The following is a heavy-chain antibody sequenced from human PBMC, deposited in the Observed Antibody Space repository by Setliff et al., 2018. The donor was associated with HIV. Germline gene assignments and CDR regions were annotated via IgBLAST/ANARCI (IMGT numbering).Heavy chain of an antibody. CDR1: GGSFSGSC. Sequence: PSETLSLTCAVYGGSFSGSCWSWIRQPPGKGLEWIGELNYDGVTNHNPSLSSRVTISVDTSRKQWSLRLNSVTAADTAVYYCATTYCRGADCPQMYDYWGQGTLVTVSS. V-gene: IGHV4-34*01. CDR3: ATTYCRGADCPQMYDY. CDR2: LNYDGVT. J-gene: IGHJ4*02. D-gene: IGHD2-21*02.